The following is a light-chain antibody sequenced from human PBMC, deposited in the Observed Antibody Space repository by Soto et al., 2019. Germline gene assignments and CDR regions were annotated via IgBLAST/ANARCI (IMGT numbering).Light chain of an antibody. CDR3: QQYYGTPS. Sequence: DIVMTQSPDSLAVSLGERATINCKSSQSVLYSSNNKNCLAWYQQKPGQPPKLLIYWASTRESGVPDRFSGSRSGTDFTLTISSLQAEDVAVYYCQQYYGTPSFGQGTKLEIK. V-gene: IGKV4-1*01. J-gene: IGKJ2*01. CDR2: WAS. CDR1: QSVLYSSNNKNC.